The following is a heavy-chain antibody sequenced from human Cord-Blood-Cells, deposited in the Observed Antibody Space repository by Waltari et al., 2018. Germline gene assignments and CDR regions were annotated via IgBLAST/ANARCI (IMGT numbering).Heavy chain of an antibody. Sequence: QVQLVQSGAEVKKPGASVQVSCKASGYTFTGYYMHWVRQATGQGLEWMGRINPNSGGTNYAQKFQGRVTMTRDTSISTAYLELRRLRSDDTAVYYCARDLVRDGYNYYDDYGMDVWGQGTTVTVSS. V-gene: IGHV1-2*06. D-gene: IGHD3-9*01. CDR1: GYTFTGYY. CDR2: INPNSGGT. CDR3: ARDLVRDGYNYYDDYGMDV. J-gene: IGHJ6*02.